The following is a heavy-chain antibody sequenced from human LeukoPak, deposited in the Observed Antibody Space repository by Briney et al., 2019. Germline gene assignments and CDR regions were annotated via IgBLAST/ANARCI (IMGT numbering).Heavy chain of an antibody. D-gene: IGHD3-22*01. Sequence: ASVKVSCKASGYTLTGYYMHWVRQAPGQGLEWMGWINPNSGGTNYAQKFQGRVTMTRDTSISTAYMELSRLRSDDTAVYYCARVLYYYDSSGPFDYWGQGTLVTVSS. CDR2: INPNSGGT. CDR3: ARVLYYYDSSGPFDY. V-gene: IGHV1-2*02. J-gene: IGHJ4*02. CDR1: GYTLTGYY.